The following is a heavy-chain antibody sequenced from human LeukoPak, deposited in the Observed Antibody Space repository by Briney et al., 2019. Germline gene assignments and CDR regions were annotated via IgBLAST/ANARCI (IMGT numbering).Heavy chain of an antibody. CDR3: ARGRLSTSGWYKGDY. D-gene: IGHD6-19*01. CDR1: GYTFTSYD. CDR2: MNPKSANT. V-gene: IGHV1-8*01. J-gene: IGHJ4*02. Sequence: ASVKVSCKASGYTFTSYDINWVRQATGQGLEWMGWMNPKSANTGYAQKFQGRVTMTRNTSINTAYMELSGLTSEDTAVYYCARGRLSTSGWYKGDYWGQGTLVTVSS.